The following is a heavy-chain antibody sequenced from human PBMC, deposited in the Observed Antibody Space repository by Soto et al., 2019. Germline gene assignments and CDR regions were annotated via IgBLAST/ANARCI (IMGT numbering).Heavy chain of an antibody. Sequence: EVHLVESGGGLVQPGGSLSLSCAASGFTVSSAYMAWVRQAPGKGLEWVSSIYTAGNTYYADSVKGRFTISRDGSENTRYLQMNSLRAEDTAVYYCARCGGSENYCYFFDYWGRGTLITVSS. CDR3: ARCGGSENYCYFFDY. J-gene: IGHJ4*02. CDR1: GFTVSSAY. D-gene: IGHD3-10*01. CDR2: IYTAGNT. V-gene: IGHV3-66*01.